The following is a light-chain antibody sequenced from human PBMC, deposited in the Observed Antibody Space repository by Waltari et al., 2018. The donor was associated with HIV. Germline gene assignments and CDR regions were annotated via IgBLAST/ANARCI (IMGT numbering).Light chain of an antibody. CDR3: CSYAGSYSYV. CDR2: DVS. CDR1: SSDVGGSHY. V-gene: IGLV2-11*01. Sequence: QSALTQPRSVSVSPGQSVPISCTVTSSDVGGSHYVSWYQQHPGKAPKLMIYDVSKRPSGVPDRFSGSKSGNTASLTISGLQAEDEADYYCCSYAGSYSYVFGTGTKVTVL. J-gene: IGLJ1*01.